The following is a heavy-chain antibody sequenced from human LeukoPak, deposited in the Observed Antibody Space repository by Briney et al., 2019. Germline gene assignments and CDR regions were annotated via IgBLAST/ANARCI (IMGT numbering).Heavy chain of an antibody. Sequence: GGSLRLSCAASGFTFRTYGMNWVRQAPGKGPEWISYINSNSDTVHYSNSVKGRFTISRDNSKNTLYLQTNSLRAEDTAVYYCANGAKRGTTDYWGQGTLVTVSS. CDR3: ANGAKRGTTDY. CDR1: GFTFRTYG. CDR2: INSNSDTV. J-gene: IGHJ4*02. D-gene: IGHD1-1*01. V-gene: IGHV3-48*01.